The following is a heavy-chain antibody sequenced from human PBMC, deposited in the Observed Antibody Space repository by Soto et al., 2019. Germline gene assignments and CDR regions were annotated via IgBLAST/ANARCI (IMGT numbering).Heavy chain of an antibody. CDR1: GGSFSGYY. V-gene: IGHV4-34*01. CDR3: ARRWGRIFDY. Sequence: QVQLQQWGAGLLKPSETLSLTCAVYGGSFSGYYWNWIRQPPGKGLEWIGEINHSGSTNYNPSLKSRVTISVDTCKNQFSLKLSSVTAADTAVYYCARRWGRIFDYWGQGTLVTVSS. J-gene: IGHJ4*02. D-gene: IGHD7-27*01. CDR2: INHSGST.